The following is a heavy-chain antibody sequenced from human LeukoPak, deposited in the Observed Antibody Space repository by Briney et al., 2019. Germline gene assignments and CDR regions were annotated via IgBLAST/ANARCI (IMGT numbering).Heavy chain of an antibody. D-gene: IGHD3-22*01. CDR1: GFTFGSYG. CDR2: ITPNADRT. J-gene: IGHJ1*01. V-gene: IGHV3-23*01. Sequence: PGGSLRLSCAASGFTFGSYGMSWVRQAPGKGLEWVSFITPNADRTSYADSVEGRFTISRDNPRNTLYMQMNSLRDEDTAIYYCAITRGYYDGSGYWVQWGQGTLVTVSS. CDR3: AITRGYYDGSGYWVQ.